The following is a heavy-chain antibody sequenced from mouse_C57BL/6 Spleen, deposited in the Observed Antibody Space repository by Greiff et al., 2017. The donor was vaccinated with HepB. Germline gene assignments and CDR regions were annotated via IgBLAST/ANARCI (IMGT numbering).Heavy chain of an antibody. CDR1: GFTFSDYY. CDR2: INYDGSST. J-gene: IGHJ4*01. V-gene: IGHV5-16*01. D-gene: IGHD1-1*02. Sequence: EVQWVESEGGLVQPGSSMKLSCTASGFTFSDYYMAWVRQVPEKGLEWVANINYDGSSTYYLDSLKSRFIISRDNAKNILYLQMSSLKSEDTATYYCARGGLWMDYWGQGTSVTVSS. CDR3: ARGGLWMDY.